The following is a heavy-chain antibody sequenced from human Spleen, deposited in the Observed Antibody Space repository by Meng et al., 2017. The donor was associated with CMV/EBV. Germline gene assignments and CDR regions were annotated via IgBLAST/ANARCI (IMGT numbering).Heavy chain of an antibody. D-gene: IGHD3-3*01. CDR3: AKDGQRFLEWLDGFDV. CDR1: GFTFDDYA. V-gene: IGHV3-9*01. Sequence: SLKISCAASGFTFDDYAMFWVRQAPGKGLEWVAGISWNSDSIAYADSVTGRFTISRDNAKNSLCLQMNSLRAEGTALYYCAKDGQRFLEWLDGFDVWGQGTMVTVSS. J-gene: IGHJ3*01. CDR2: ISWNSDSI.